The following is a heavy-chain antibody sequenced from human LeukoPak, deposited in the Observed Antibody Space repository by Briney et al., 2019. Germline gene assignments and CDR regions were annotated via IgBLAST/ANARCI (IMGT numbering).Heavy chain of an antibody. D-gene: IGHD3-10*01. CDR3: ARLKRRGVTPDFDY. J-gene: IGHJ4*02. CDR2: ISAYNGNT. Sequence: ASVKVSCKASGGTFNTYAISWVRQAPGQGLEWMGWISAYNGNTNYAQKLQGRVTMTTDTSTSTAYMELRSLRSDDTAVYYCARLKRRGVTPDFDYWGQGTLVTVSS. V-gene: IGHV1-18*04. CDR1: GGTFNTYA.